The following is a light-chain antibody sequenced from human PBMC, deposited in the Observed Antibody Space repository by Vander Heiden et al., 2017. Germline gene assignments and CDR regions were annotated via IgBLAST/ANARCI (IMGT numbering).Light chain of an antibody. CDR2: DAS. Sequence: EIVLTQSPATLSLSPGERATLSCRASQSVSSFLAWYQQKPGQAPRLLIYDASNRDTGVPARFSGSGYGKDFTLTISSREPEDIAVYYCQQRSNWPPWTFGQGTKVEIK. CDR3: QQRSNWPPWT. V-gene: IGKV3-11*01. CDR1: QSVSSF. J-gene: IGKJ1*01.